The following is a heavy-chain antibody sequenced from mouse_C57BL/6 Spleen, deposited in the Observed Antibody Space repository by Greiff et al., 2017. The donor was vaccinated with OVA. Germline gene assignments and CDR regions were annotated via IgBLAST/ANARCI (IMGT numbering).Heavy chain of an antibody. CDR2: INPNNGGT. CDR1: GYTFTDYN. J-gene: IGHJ2*01. CDR3: AREYDYENYFDY. Sequence: EVQLQQSGPELVKPGASVKMSCKASGYTFTDYNMHWVKQSHGKSLEWIGYINPNNGGTSYNQKFKGKATLTVNKSSSTAYMELRSLTSEDSAVYYCAREYDYENYFDYWGQGTTLTVSS. V-gene: IGHV1-22*01. D-gene: IGHD2-4*01.